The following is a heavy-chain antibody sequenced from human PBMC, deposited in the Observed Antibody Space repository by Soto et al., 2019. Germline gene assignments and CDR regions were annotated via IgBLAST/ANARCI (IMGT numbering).Heavy chain of an antibody. V-gene: IGHV4-34*01. D-gene: IGHD6-13*01. CDR1: GGSFSGYY. J-gene: IGHJ1*01. CDR3: ARRSYSSSWYRVAYFQH. Sequence: PXXTLSLTCAVYGGSFSGYYWRWIRQPPGKGLEWIGEINHSGSTNYNPSLKSRVTISVDTSKNQFSLKLSSVTAADKAVYYCARRSYSSSWYRVAYFQHWGQGTLVTVSS. CDR2: INHSGST.